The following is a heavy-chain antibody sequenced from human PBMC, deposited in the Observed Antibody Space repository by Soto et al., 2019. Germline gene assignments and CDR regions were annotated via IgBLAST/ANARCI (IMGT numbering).Heavy chain of an antibody. J-gene: IGHJ4*02. Sequence: PSVTLSLTCAVYGGSFSGHFWSWIRQPPGKGLEWIGEINHSESTNFNPSLKSRVTISVDTSKNQFSLKVNSLTAADTAVYYCARGISLIVEFQRDAPDKYYFDSWGQGTVV. D-gene: IGHD2-21*01. CDR2: INHSEST. V-gene: IGHV4-34*01. CDR3: ARGISLIVEFQRDAPDKYYFDS. CDR1: GGSFSGHF.